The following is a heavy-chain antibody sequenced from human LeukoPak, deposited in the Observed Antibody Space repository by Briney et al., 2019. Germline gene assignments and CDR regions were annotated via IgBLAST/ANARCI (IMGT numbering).Heavy chain of an antibody. CDR3: ASGQQQAAFDY. V-gene: IGHV4-59*08. D-gene: IGHD6-13*01. CDR1: GGSISSYY. CDR2: IYYSGST. J-gene: IGHJ4*02. Sequence: PSETLSRTCTVSGGSISSYYWSWIRQPPGKGLEWIGYIYYSGSTNYNPSLKSRVTISVDTSKNQFSLKLSSVTAADTAVYYCASGQQQAAFDYWGQGTLVTVSS.